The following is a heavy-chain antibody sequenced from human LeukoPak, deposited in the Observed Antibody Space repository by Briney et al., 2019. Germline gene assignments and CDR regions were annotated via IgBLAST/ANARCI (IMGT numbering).Heavy chain of an antibody. D-gene: IGHD2-2*01. CDR2: IYYSGST. V-gene: IGHV4-39*02. Sequence: PSETLSLTCTVSGGSISSSSYYWGWIRQPPGEGLEWIGSIYYSGSTYYNPSLKSRVTISVDTSKNQFSLKLSSVTAADTAVYYCARDYICSSTSCPILHWGQGTLVTVSS. J-gene: IGHJ4*02. CDR3: ARDYICSSTSCPILH. CDR1: GGSISSSSYY.